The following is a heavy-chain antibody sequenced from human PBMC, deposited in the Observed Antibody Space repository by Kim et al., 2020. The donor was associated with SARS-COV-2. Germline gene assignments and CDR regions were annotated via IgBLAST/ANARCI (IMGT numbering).Heavy chain of an antibody. J-gene: IGHJ3*02. CDR3: ARDYLGLGRAFDI. Sequence: YVDCVKVRYNISRDNAKNSLYLQMHSLRAEDTAVYYCARDYLGLGRAFDIWGQGTMVTVSS. V-gene: IGHV3-7*01. D-gene: IGHD7-27*01.